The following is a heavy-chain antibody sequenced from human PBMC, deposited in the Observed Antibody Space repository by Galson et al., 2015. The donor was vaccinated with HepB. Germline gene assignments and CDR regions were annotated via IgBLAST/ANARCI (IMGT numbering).Heavy chain of an antibody. Sequence: SLRLSCAASGFTFSSYAMHWVRQAPGKGLEWVAVISYDGSNKYYADSVKGRFTISRDNSKNTLYLQMNSLRAEDTAVYYCARTTDGYNWGGGDYWGQGTLVTVSS. CDR1: GFTFSSYA. CDR2: ISYDGSNK. J-gene: IGHJ4*02. D-gene: IGHD5-24*01. CDR3: ARTTDGYNWGGGDY. V-gene: IGHV3-30*04.